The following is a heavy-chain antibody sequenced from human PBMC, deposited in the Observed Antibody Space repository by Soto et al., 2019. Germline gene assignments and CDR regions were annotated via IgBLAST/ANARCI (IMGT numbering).Heavy chain of an antibody. Sequence: SETLSLTCTVSGGSISSYYWSWIRQPPGKGLEWIGYIYYSGSTNYNPSLKSRVTISVDTSKNQFSLKLSSVTAADTAVYYCARVAYSSSRGGLYYYYYMDVWGKGTTVTVSS. CDR1: GGSISSYY. CDR2: IYYSGST. D-gene: IGHD6-6*01. V-gene: IGHV4-59*01. CDR3: ARVAYSSSRGGLYYYYYMDV. J-gene: IGHJ6*03.